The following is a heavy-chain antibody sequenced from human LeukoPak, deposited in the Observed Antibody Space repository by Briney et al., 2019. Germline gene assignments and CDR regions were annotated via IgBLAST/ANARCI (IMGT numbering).Heavy chain of an antibody. V-gene: IGHV3-7*01. D-gene: IGHD6-19*01. J-gene: IGHJ4*02. Sequence: RAGGSLRLSCAASGFTFSNFVMSWVRQAPGKGLEWVANIKQDGSEKYYVDSVKGRFTISRDNAKNSLYLQMNSLRAEDTAVYYCARGFRGWYAEGFDYWGQGTVVTVSS. CDR2: IKQDGSEK. CDR3: ARGFRGWYAEGFDY. CDR1: GFTFSNFV.